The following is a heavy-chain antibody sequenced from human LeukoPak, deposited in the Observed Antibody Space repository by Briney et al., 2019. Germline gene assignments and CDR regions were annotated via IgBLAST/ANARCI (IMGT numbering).Heavy chain of an antibody. J-gene: IGHJ6*02. CDR3: ARDWASSSWLTVYYYYGMDV. V-gene: IGHV3-48*03. Sequence: PGGSLRLSCPACGFTFISYEMNWVRQAPGKGLAGVSYISSSGSTIYYADSVKGRFTISRDNAKNSLYLQMNSLRAEDTAVYYCARDWASSSWLTVYYYYGMDVWGQGTTVTVSS. CDR2: ISSSGSTI. D-gene: IGHD6-13*01. CDR1: GFTFISYE.